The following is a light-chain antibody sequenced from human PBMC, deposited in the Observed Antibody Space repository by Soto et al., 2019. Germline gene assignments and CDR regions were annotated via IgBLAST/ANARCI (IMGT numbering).Light chain of an antibody. Sequence: QSALARPVSVSGSPGQSITISCTGTSSDVGAYDYVSWYQQHPDKAPKLMIYEVSYRPSGVSNRFSGSKSVNTATLTISGLQAEDEADYYCSSYTTSSTRVFGTGTKVTVL. CDR1: SSDVGAYDY. CDR3: SSYTTSSTRV. J-gene: IGLJ1*01. V-gene: IGLV2-14*03. CDR2: EVS.